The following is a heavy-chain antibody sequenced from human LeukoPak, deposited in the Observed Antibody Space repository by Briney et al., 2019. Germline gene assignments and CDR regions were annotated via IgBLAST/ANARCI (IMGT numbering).Heavy chain of an antibody. V-gene: IGHV3-30*02. CDR1: GFTFSSYA. J-gene: IGHJ4*02. CDR3: AKAYSSGWYYFDY. Sequence: GGSLRLSCAASGFTFSSYAMHWVRQAPGKGLEWVAFIRYDGSNKYYADSVKGRFTISRDNSKNTLYLQMNSLRAEDTAVYYCAKAYSSGWYYFDYWGQGTLVTVSS. CDR2: IRYDGSNK. D-gene: IGHD6-19*01.